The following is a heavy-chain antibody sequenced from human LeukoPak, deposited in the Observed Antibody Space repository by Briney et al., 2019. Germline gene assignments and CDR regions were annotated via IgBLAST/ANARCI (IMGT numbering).Heavy chain of an antibody. CDR2: ISSRSSYI. CDR3: ARDSAYDSSGPFDY. V-gene: IGHV3-21*01. Sequence: GGSLRLSCAASGFTFSSYSMNWVRQAPGKWLEWVSSISSRSSYIYYADSVKGRFTISRDNAKNSVYLQMNSLRAEDTAVFYCARDSAYDSSGPFDYWGQGNLVTVSS. CDR1: GFTFSSYS. J-gene: IGHJ4*02. D-gene: IGHD3-22*01.